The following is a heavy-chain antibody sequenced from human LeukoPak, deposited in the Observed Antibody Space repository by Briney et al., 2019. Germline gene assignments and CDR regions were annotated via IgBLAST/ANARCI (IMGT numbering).Heavy chain of an antibody. CDR2: ISSNGGST. D-gene: IGHD5-24*01. Sequence: PGGSLRLSCAASGFTFSSYAMHWVRQAPGKGLEYVSAISSNGGSTYYANSVKGRFTISRDNSKNTLYLQMGSLRAEDMAVYYCARVGVEMATIGASDYWGQGTLVTVSS. V-gene: IGHV3-64*01. CDR3: ARVGVEMATIGASDY. J-gene: IGHJ4*02. CDR1: GFTFSSYA.